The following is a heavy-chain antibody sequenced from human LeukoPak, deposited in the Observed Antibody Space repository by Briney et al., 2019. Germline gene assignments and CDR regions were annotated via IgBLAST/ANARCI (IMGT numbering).Heavy chain of an antibody. V-gene: IGHV4-59*01. CDR2: FYHSAST. J-gene: IGHJ4*02. Sequence: SETLSLTCSVSGGFNTHYYWSWIRQPPGKGLEWIGYFYHSASTNYNPSLKSRVTISVDTSKNHFSLKLSSVTAADTAVYYCASSVPVGSGPGVPFWGQGTLVTVSS. CDR3: ASSVPVGSGPGVPF. CDR1: GGFNTHYY. D-gene: IGHD2-8*01.